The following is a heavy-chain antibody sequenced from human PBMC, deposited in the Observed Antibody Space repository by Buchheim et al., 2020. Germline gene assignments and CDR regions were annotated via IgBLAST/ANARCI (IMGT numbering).Heavy chain of an antibody. CDR3: ARDRGAAAGTSPGY. CDR1: GYTFTSYY. Sequence: QVQLVQSGAEVKKPGASVKVSCKASGYTFTSYYVHWVRQAPGQGLGWMGIINPSGAGTSYSQKFQGRVTMTRDTSKITVYMELSSLRSEDTAVYYCARDRGAAAGTSPGYWGQGTL. J-gene: IGHJ4*02. V-gene: IGHV1-46*01. D-gene: IGHD6-13*01. CDR2: INPSGAGT.